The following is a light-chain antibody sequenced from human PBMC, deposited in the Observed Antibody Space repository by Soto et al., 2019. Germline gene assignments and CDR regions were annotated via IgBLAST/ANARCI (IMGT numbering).Light chain of an antibody. CDR2: AGS. Sequence: DIQLTQSPSLLSASVGDRVTITCRASQGIRSYLAWYQQKSGKAPKLLIYAGSTLQSGVPSRFSGSGSGTEFTLTISSLQPEDFATYYCQQLNSYPITFGLGTRLEIK. CDR3: QQLNSYPIT. J-gene: IGKJ5*01. CDR1: QGIRSY. V-gene: IGKV1-9*01.